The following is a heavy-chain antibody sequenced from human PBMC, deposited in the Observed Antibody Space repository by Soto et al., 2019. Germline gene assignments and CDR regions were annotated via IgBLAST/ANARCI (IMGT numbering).Heavy chain of an antibody. J-gene: IGHJ4*02. CDR1: GGSISSGGYY. V-gene: IGHV4-31*03. CDR2: IYYSGST. D-gene: IGHD2-15*01. Sequence: SQTLSLTCTVSGGSISSGGYYWIWIRQHPGKGLEGIGYIYYSGSTYYNPSLRSRVTISVDTSKNQFSLRLSSVPAAAPAVSYCARGLDIVVVVAGPPYFDYWGQGTLVTVSS. CDR3: ARGLDIVVVVAGPPYFDY.